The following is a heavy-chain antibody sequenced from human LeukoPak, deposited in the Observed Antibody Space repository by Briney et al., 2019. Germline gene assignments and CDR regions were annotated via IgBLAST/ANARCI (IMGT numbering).Heavy chain of an antibody. V-gene: IGHV3-23*01. CDR3: AKSGVIQGYYYYYMDV. D-gene: IGHD5-18*01. CDR2: IGGSGRST. CDR1: GFTFSSYG. Sequence: GGSLRLSCAASGFTFSSYGMSWVRQAPGKGLEWVSAIGGSGRSTYYADSVKGRFTISRDNAKNSLYLQMNSLRAEDTALYYCAKSGVIQGYYYYYMDVWGKGTTVTISS. J-gene: IGHJ6*03.